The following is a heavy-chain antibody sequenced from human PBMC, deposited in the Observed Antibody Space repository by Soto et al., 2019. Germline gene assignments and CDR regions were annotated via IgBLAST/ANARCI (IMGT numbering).Heavy chain of an antibody. CDR1: GFTFSDYY. V-gene: IGHV3-11*06. D-gene: IGHD3-22*01. Sequence: GGSLRLSCAASGFTFSDYYMSWIRQAPGKGLEWVSYISSSSSYTNYADSVKGRFTISRDNAKNSLYLQMNSLRAEDTAVYYCARDRRRDYYDSSAYYDAFDIWGQGTMVTVSS. CDR3: ARDRRRDYYDSSAYYDAFDI. J-gene: IGHJ3*02. CDR2: ISSSSSYT.